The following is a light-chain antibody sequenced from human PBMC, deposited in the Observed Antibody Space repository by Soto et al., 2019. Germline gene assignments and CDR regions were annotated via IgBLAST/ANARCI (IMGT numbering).Light chain of an antibody. CDR3: QHYGTSHPWT. J-gene: IGKJ1*01. V-gene: IGKV3-20*01. CDR1: QNIRGNE. Sequence: EVVLTQSPGALSLSPGEGVTLSCRASQNIRGNELAWYRQKRGQAPRLLMYGGSTSADGIPDRFSGRGTGTNFTLTISRLEPEDSAVYYCQHYGTSHPWTFGQGTKLEIK. CDR2: GGS.